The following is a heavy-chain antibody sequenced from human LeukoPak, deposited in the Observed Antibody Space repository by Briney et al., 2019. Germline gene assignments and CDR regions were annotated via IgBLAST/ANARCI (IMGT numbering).Heavy chain of an antibody. CDR1: GFTFSSYS. CDR2: ISSSSSYI. D-gene: IGHD3-16*01. CDR3: ARGGNWFDP. Sequence: GGSLRLSCAASGFTFSSYSMNWVRQAPGKGLEWASSISSSSSYIYYADSVKSLFTISRDNAKNSLYLQMNSLRAEDTAVHYCARGGNWFDPWGQGTLVTVSS. V-gene: IGHV3-21*01. J-gene: IGHJ5*02.